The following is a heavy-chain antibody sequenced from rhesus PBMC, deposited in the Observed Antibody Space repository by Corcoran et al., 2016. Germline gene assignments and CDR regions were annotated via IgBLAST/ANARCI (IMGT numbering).Heavy chain of an antibody. CDR2: IYWDDDK. Sequence: QVTLKASGPALVKPTQTLTLTCTSSGFSLTTSGMGVGWIRQPPGTALEWLASIYWDDDKYYSTSLKSRLTISKDTSKNQVVVTMTNMDPVDTATYYCARLTHLSSCRYYFDYWGQGVLVTVSS. J-gene: IGHJ4*01. CDR1: GFSLTTSGMG. D-gene: IGHD6-13*01. V-gene: IGHV2S1*01. CDR3: ARLTHLSSCRYYFDY.